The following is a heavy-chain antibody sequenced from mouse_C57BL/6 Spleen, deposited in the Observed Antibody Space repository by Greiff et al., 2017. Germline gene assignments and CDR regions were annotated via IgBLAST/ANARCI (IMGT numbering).Heavy chain of an antibody. V-gene: IGHV1-82*01. CDR2: IYPGDGDT. J-gene: IGHJ3*01. CDR3: ANWDGFAY. D-gene: IGHD4-1*01. Sequence: QVQLQQSGPELVKPGASVKISCKASGYAFSSSWMNWVKQRPGKGLEWIGRIYPGDGDTNYNGKFKGKATLTADKSSSTAYMQLSSLTSEDSAVYFCANWDGFAYWGQGTLVTVSA. CDR1: GYAFSSSW.